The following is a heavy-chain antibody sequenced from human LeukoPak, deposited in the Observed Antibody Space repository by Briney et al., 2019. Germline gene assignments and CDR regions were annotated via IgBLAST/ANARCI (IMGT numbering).Heavy chain of an antibody. Sequence: SETLSLTCTVSGGSISSYYWSWIRQPPGKGLEWIGYIYYSGSTNYNPSLKSRVTISVDTSKNQFSLKLSSVTAADTAVYYCAKDRGGSYYDGYFDYWGQGTLVTVSS. J-gene: IGHJ4*02. V-gene: IGHV4-59*01. CDR2: IYYSGST. D-gene: IGHD1-26*01. CDR3: AKDRGGSYYDGYFDY. CDR1: GGSISSYY.